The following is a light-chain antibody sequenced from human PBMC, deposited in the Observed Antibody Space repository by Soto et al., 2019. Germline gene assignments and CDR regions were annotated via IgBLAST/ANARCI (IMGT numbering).Light chain of an antibody. Sequence: EIVFTQSPFTLSLSPPDRSTLSCMASQSIGNYLAWYQQKPGQAPRLLIYDASNRATGIPARFTGSGSETDFTLTISSLEPEDFAVYYCQQRKNWQVTFGQGTRLENK. CDR2: DAS. J-gene: IGKJ5*01. CDR3: QQRKNWQVT. CDR1: QSIGNY. V-gene: IGKV3-11*01.